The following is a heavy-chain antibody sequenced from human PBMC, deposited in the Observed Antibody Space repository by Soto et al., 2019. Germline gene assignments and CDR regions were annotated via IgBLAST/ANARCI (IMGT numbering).Heavy chain of an antibody. D-gene: IGHD3-16*01. CDR1: GYTFTSYY. V-gene: IGHV1-46*03. CDR3: ARFKAYRCPATVYYYYGMDV. Sequence: ASVKVSCKASGYTFTSYYMHWVRQAPGQGLEWMGIINPSGGSTSYAQKFQGRVTMTRDTSTSTVYMELSSLRSEDTAVYYCARFKAYRCPATVYYYYGMDVWGQGTTVTVSS. CDR2: INPSGGST. J-gene: IGHJ6*02.